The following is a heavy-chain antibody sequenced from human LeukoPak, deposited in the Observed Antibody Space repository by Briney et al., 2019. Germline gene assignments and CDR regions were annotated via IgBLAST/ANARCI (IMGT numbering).Heavy chain of an antibody. J-gene: IGHJ6*03. CDR3: ARGITMVRGVYYYYYMDV. CDR2: INHSGST. CDR1: GGSFSGYY. Sequence: PSETLSLTCAVYGGSFSGYYWSWIRQPPGKGLEWIGEINHSGSTNYNPSLKSRVTISVDTSKNQFSLKLSSVTAADTAVYYCARGITMVRGVYYYYYMDVWGKGTTATVSS. D-gene: IGHD3-10*01. V-gene: IGHV4-34*01.